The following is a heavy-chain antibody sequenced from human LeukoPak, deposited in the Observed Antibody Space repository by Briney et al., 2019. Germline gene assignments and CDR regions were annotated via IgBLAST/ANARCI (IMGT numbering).Heavy chain of an antibody. CDR3: ARKSGSYYYFDY. Sequence: GASVKVSCKASGGTFSSYAISWVRQAPGQGLEWMGGIIPIFGTANYAQKFQGRVTITADESTSTAYMELSSLRSEDTAVYYCARKSGSYYYFDYWGQGTLVTVSS. CDR2: IIPIFGTA. CDR1: GGTFSSYA. D-gene: IGHD1-26*01. V-gene: IGHV1-69*13. J-gene: IGHJ4*02.